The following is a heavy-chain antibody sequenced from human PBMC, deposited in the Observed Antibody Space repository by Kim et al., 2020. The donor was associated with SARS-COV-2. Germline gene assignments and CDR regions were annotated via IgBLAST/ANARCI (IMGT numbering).Heavy chain of an antibody. D-gene: IGHD3-10*01. Sequence: SETLSLTCAVYGGSFSGFYWSWIRQPPGKGLEWIGEINHSGSTNYNPSLKSRVIISVDTSKNQFSLKLSSVTAADTAVYYCARGGPNRHPYYYGSGSLGYWGQGTLVTVSS. CDR1: GGSFSGFY. CDR3: ARGGPNRHPYYYGSGSLGY. J-gene: IGHJ4*02. V-gene: IGHV4-34*01. CDR2: INHSGST.